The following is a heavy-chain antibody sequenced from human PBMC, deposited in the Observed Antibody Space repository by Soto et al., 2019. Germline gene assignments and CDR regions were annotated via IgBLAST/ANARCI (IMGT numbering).Heavy chain of an antibody. CDR2: VSSSSSYI. D-gene: IGHD3-10*01. V-gene: IGHV3-21*01. CDR3: ARCMGFDGSGYAFFDS. J-gene: IGHJ4*02. Sequence: EVQLVESGGGLVKPGGSLRLSCAASGFTFSDHTINWVRQAPGKGLEWVSSVSSSSSYIYYADSVKGRFTVSRDNAEKSLYLQMNSLRAEDTAIYYCARCMGFDGSGYAFFDSWGQGTLVTVSS. CDR1: GFTFSDHT.